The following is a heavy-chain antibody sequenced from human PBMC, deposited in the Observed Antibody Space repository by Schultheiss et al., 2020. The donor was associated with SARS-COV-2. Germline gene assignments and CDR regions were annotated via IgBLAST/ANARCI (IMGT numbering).Heavy chain of an antibody. CDR2: IYTSGST. J-gene: IGHJ6*03. Sequence: SETLSLTCTVSGGSVSSYYLSWIRQPPGKGLEWIGRIYTSGSTNYNPSLKSRVTISVDTSKNQFSLKLSSVTAADTAVYYCARGRGGSYYYYYYMDVWGKGTTVTVSS. CDR1: GGSVSSYY. CDR3: ARGRGGSYYYYYYMDV. D-gene: IGHD2-15*01. V-gene: IGHV4-4*07.